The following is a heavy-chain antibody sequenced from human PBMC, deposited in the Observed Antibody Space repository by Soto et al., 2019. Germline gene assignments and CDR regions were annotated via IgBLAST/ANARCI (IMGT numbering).Heavy chain of an antibody. V-gene: IGHV3-7*04. J-gene: IGHJ4*02. D-gene: IGHD2-15*01. CDR3: ARETWWRLDY. CDR1: GLPFSSHY. Sequence: EVPLVESGGGLVQPGGSLRLSCAASGLPFSSHYMSWIRQAPGRGLEWVVKINPDGRDEQYADSVRGRFTVSRDNTKNLVFLQMKGLRVEDTAVYYCARETWWRLDYWGQGNLVTVSS. CDR2: INPDGRDE.